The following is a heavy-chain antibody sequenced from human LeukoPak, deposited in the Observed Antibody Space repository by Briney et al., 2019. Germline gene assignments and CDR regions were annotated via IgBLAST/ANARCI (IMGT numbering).Heavy chain of an antibody. CDR1: GGTFSSYA. V-gene: IGHV1-69*13. Sequence: SVKVSCKASGGTFSSYAISWVRQAPGQGLEWMGGIIPIFGTANYAQKFQGRVTITADESTSTAYMELSSLRSEDTAVYYCARAPESQEAFDYWGQGTLVTVSS. CDR2: IIPIFGTA. CDR3: ARAPESQEAFDY. D-gene: IGHD1-14*01. J-gene: IGHJ4*02.